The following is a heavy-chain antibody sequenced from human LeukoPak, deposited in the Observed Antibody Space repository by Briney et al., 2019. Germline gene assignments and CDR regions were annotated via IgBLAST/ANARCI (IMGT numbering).Heavy chain of an antibody. CDR3: AREHDY. CDR1: GFTFSSYA. CDR2: ISYDGSNK. Sequence: GGSLRLSCAASGFTFSSYAMHWVRQAPGKGLEWVAVISYDGSNKYYADSVKGRFTISRDNSKNTLYLQMNSLRAEDTAVYYCAREHDYWGQGTLVTVSS. J-gene: IGHJ4*02. V-gene: IGHV3-30*01.